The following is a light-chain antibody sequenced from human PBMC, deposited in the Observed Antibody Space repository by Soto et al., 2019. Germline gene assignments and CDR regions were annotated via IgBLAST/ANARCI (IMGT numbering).Light chain of an antibody. J-gene: IGLJ3*02. CDR2: EVS. Sequence: QSALTQPPSASGSPGQSVTISCTGTNSDIGGYNYVSWYQHHPGKAPKLMIYEVSKRPSGVPDRFSGSKSGNTASLTVSGRQAEDEADYYCSSYAGSNNWVFGGGTKVTVL. V-gene: IGLV2-8*01. CDR1: NSDIGGYNY. CDR3: SSYAGSNNWV.